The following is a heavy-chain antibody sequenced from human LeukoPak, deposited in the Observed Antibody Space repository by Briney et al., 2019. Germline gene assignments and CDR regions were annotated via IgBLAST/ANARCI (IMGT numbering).Heavy chain of an antibody. V-gene: IGHV1-2*02. D-gene: IGHD6-13*01. CDR2: FNPNSLST. J-gene: IGHJ3*02. CDR3: ARGGSRWYGDAFDI. CDR1: GYTFTGYY. Sequence: ASVKVSCKASGYTFTGYYMHWVRQAPGQGLEWMGWFNPNSLSTTFARKFQGRVTMTSDTPTRTAYMDLSSLRTDDTAVYYCARGGSRWYGDAFDIWGQGTMVTVSS.